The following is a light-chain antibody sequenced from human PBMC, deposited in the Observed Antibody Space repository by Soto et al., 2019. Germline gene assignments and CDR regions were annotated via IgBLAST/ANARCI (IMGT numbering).Light chain of an antibody. CDR3: QQYGSSPRT. J-gene: IGKJ4*01. CDR1: QSVSSN. CDR2: CAS. V-gene: IGKV3-20*01. Sequence: EIVMTQSAATLSASPGERATLSWRASQSVSSNLAWYQQKPGQAPRLLIYCASSRATGIPDRFSGSGSGTDFNLTISRLEPEDFAVYYCQQYGSSPRTFGGGTKVDIK.